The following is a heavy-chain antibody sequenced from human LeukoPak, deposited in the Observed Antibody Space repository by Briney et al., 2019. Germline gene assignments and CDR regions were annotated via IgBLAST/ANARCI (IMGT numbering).Heavy chain of an antibody. V-gene: IGHV3-23*01. CDR2: ISGSVGST. J-gene: IGHJ6*02. CDR1: GFTFSSYA. CDR3: AKEEEAGSSSWNGVLVPKYYYYYGMDV. Sequence: GGSLRLSCAVSGFTFSSYAISWVRQAPGKGLEWVSAISGSVGSTYYADSGKGRFTISRDNSKNTLYRQMNSLRAEDTAVYYCAKEEEAGSSSWNGVLVPKYYYYYGMDVWGQGTTVTVSS. D-gene: IGHD6-13*01.